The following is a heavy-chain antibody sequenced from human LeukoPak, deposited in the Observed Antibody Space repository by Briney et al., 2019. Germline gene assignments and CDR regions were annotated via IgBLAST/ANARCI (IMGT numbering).Heavy chain of an antibody. Sequence: GGSLRLSCAASGFTFSNAWMSWVRQAPGKGLEWVGRIKSKTDGGTTDYAAPVEGRFTISRDDSKNTLYLQMNSLKTEDTAVYYCTTEWDYSGYFYDYWGQGTLVTVSS. CDR1: GFTFSNAW. V-gene: IGHV3-15*01. D-gene: IGHD5-12*01. J-gene: IGHJ4*02. CDR3: TTEWDYSGYFYDY. CDR2: IKSKTDGGTT.